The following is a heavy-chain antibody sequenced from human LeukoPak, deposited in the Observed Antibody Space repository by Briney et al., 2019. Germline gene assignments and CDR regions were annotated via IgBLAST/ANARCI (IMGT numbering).Heavy chain of an antibody. CDR3: ARVELTRGNYDYYHGMDV. CDR1: GGTFSSYA. CDR2: IIPIFGTA. D-gene: IGHD1-26*01. Sequence: ASVKVSCKASGGTFSSYAISWVRQAPGQGLEWMGGIIPIFGTANYAQKFQGRVTITADESTSTAYMELSSLRSEDTAVYYCARVELTRGNYDYYHGMDVWGKGTTVTVSS. J-gene: IGHJ6*04. V-gene: IGHV1-69*01.